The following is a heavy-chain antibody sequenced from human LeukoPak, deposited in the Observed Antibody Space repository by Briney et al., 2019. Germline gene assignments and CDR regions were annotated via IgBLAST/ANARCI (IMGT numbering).Heavy chain of an antibody. V-gene: IGHV1-24*01. CDR3: ATGSPTQWYQLLPSHDFDY. Sequence: ASVKVSCKVSGYTLTELSMHWVRQAPGKGLEWRGGFDPEGGETIYAQKFQGRVTMTEDTSTDTAYMELSSLRSADTAVYYCATGSPTQWYQLLPSHDFDYWGQGTLVTVSS. CDR2: FDPEGGET. CDR1: GYTLTELS. J-gene: IGHJ4*02. D-gene: IGHD2-2*01.